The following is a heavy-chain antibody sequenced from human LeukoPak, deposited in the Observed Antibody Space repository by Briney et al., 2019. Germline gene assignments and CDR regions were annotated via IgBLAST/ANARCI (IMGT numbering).Heavy chain of an antibody. Sequence: GASVKVSCKASGYTLTGYYMHWVRQAPGQGLEWMGWINPNSGGTNYAQKFQGRVTMTRDTSISTAYMELSRLRSDDTAVYYCARGYYDSSGYPSGGMDVWGQGTTVTVSS. CDR1: GYTLTGYY. V-gene: IGHV1-2*02. CDR3: ARGYYDSSGYPSGGMDV. D-gene: IGHD3-22*01. J-gene: IGHJ6*02. CDR2: INPNSGGT.